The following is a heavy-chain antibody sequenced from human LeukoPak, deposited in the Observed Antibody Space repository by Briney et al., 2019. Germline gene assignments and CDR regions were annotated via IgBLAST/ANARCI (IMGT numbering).Heavy chain of an antibody. CDR2: INSGSTTI. D-gene: IGHD1-26*01. Sequence: PGGSLRLSCAASGFTFSYSSMNWVRQAPGKGPEWVSYINSGSTTIYYADSVQGRFTISRDNAKNSLFLQMNSLRAEDTAVYYCAKSSSGSYRDAFDIWGQGTMVTVSS. CDR1: GFTFSYSS. V-gene: IGHV3-48*04. CDR3: AKSSSGSYRDAFDI. J-gene: IGHJ3*02.